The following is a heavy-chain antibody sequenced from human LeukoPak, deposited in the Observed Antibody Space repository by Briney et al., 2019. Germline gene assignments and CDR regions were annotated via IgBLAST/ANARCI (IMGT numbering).Heavy chain of an antibody. Sequence: SETLSLTCAVYGGSFSGYYWSWIRRPPGKGLEWIGEINHSGSTNYNPSLKSRVTISVDTSKNQSSLKLTSVTAADTAVYYCARGGGYNWFDPWGQGTLVTVSS. J-gene: IGHJ5*02. CDR1: GGSFSGYY. V-gene: IGHV4-34*01. CDR2: INHSGST. CDR3: ARGGGYNWFDP.